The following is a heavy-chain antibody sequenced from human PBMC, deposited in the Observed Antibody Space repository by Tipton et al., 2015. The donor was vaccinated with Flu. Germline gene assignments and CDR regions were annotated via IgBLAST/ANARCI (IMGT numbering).Heavy chain of an antibody. J-gene: IGHJ4*02. V-gene: IGHV3-23*01. D-gene: IGHD3-9*01. CDR3: AKSPGYGDVLDF. Sequence: SLRLSCAASGFVFYSYAMSWVRQAPGKGLEWLALISSGGDTIYYADAVKGRFTISRDSSKNTLYLQMNSLRAEDTALYYCAKSPGYGDVLDFWGQGALVTVSS. CDR2: ISSGGDTI. CDR1: GFVFYSYA.